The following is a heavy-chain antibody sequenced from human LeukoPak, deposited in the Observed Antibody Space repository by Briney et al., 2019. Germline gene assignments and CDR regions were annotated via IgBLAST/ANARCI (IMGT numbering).Heavy chain of an antibody. V-gene: IGHV3-30*02. J-gene: IGHJ3*02. Sequence: GGSLRLSCVASGFSFSSYGIHWVRQAPGKGLEWVAFIRNYGSDKNYADSVKGRFTISRDNSKNTLYLQMSSLKTEDTAVYYCAKDTYYDILTGDDFAFDIWGQGTMVTASS. CDR2: IRNYGSDK. D-gene: IGHD3-9*01. CDR1: GFSFSSYG. CDR3: AKDTYYDILTGDDFAFDI.